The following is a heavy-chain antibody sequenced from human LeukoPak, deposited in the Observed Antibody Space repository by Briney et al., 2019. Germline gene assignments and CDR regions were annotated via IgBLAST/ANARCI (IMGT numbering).Heavy chain of an antibody. Sequence: PSETLSLTCTVSGGSISSSSYYWGWIRQPPGKGLEWIGSIYYSGSTYYNPSLKSRVTISVDTSKNQFSLKLSSVTAADTAVYYCARHGSRSSGWYGPGSYVDYWGQGTLVTVSS. D-gene: IGHD6-19*01. J-gene: IGHJ4*02. CDR1: GGSISSSSYY. V-gene: IGHV4-39*01. CDR3: ARHGSRSSGWYGPGSYVDY. CDR2: IYYSGST.